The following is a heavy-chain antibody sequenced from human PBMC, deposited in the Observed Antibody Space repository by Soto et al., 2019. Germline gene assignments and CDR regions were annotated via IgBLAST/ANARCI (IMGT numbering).Heavy chain of an antibody. D-gene: IGHD6-19*01. V-gene: IGHV3-33*01. Sequence: GGSLRLSCAASGFTFSSYGMHWVRQAPGKGLEWVAVIWYDGSNKYYADSVKGRFTISRDNSKNTLYLQMNSLRAEDTAVYYCARGSQRASGWYLGSWFDPWGQGTLVTVSS. CDR2: IWYDGSNK. CDR3: ARGSQRASGWYLGSWFDP. J-gene: IGHJ5*02. CDR1: GFTFSSYG.